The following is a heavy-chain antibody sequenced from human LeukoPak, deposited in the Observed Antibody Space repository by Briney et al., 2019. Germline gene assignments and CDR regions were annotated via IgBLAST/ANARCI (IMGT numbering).Heavy chain of an antibody. CDR2: MNPNSGNT. Sequence: ASVKVSCKASGYTFTSYGISWVRQAPGQGLEWMGWMNPNSGNTGYAQKFQGRVTMTRNTSISTAYMELSSLRSEDTAVYYCAFGYSGYDRPDYFDYWGQGTLVTVSS. CDR1: GYTFTSYG. CDR3: AFGYSGYDRPDYFDY. J-gene: IGHJ4*02. V-gene: IGHV1-8*02. D-gene: IGHD5-12*01.